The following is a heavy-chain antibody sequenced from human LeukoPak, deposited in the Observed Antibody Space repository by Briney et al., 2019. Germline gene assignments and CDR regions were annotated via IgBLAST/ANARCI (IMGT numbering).Heavy chain of an antibody. CDR3: ASYSSGWYKNAFDI. V-gene: IGHV3-21*01. D-gene: IGHD6-19*01. CDR1: GFTFSSYS. Sequence: GGSLRLSCAASGFTFSSYSMNWVRQAPGKGLEWVSSISSSSSYIYYADSVNGRFTISRDNAKNSLYLQMNSLRAEDTAVYYCASYSSGWYKNAFDIWGQGTMVTVSS. CDR2: ISSSSSYI. J-gene: IGHJ3*02.